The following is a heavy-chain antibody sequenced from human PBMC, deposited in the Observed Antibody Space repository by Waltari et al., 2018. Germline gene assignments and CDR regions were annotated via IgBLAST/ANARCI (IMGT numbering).Heavy chain of an antibody. D-gene: IGHD3-3*01. V-gene: IGHV4-59*01. CDR3: ARGNYWSGWPFFDF. J-gene: IGHJ4*02. Sequence: QVQLQESGPGLVKPSETLSLTCSVSGGSIDNYYWSWIRQSPGKGLEWIAYIHYSGSPVYNPSLKRRVTISLDASRKHFSLMVTSVTAADTAVYYCARGNYWSGWPFFDFWGQGTLVTVSS. CDR2: IHYSGSP. CDR1: GGSIDNYY.